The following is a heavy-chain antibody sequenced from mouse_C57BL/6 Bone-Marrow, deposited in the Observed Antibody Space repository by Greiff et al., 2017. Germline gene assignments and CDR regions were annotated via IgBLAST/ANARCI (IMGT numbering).Heavy chain of an antibody. CDR3: ARDGSPYYYDYGYFGY. CDR2: IYYSGTI. D-gene: IGHD2-4*01. CDR1: GISITTGNYR. J-gene: IGHJ2*01. V-gene: IGHV3-5*01. Sequence: EVQVVESGPGLVKPSQTVFLTCTVTGISITTGNYRWSWIRQFPGNKLEWIGYIYYSGTITYNPSLTSRTTITRDTPKNQFFLEMNSLTAEDTATYNCARDGSPYYYDYGYFGYWGQGTTLTVSS.